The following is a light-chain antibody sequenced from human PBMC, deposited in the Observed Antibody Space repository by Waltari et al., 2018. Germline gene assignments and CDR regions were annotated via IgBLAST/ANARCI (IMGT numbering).Light chain of an antibody. CDR3: QQSTYWPLT. CDR1: QSVSS. CDR2: DAS. J-gene: IGKJ4*01. V-gene: IGKV3-11*01. Sequence: EIVLTQSPATLSLSPGERATLSCRASQSVSSLAWYQQKPGQAPSLLIYDASNRATGIPARFSGSGSGTDFTLTISSLEPEDFAVYYCQQSTYWPLTFGGGTKVEIK.